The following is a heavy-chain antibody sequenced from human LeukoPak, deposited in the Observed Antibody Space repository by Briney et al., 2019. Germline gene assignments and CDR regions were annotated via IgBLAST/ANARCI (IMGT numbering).Heavy chain of an antibody. CDR1: GGSISSLSHY. V-gene: IGHV4-39*07. Sequence: SETLSLTCTVSGGSISSLSHYWGWIRQPPGSGLEWIGTIYYSGTTYYNPSLKSRVTISADTSKNQFSLKLSSVTAADTAVYYCARDEGRSSSSFDIWGQGTMVTVSS. D-gene: IGHD6-13*01. CDR3: ARDEGRSSSSFDI. CDR2: IYYSGTT. J-gene: IGHJ3*02.